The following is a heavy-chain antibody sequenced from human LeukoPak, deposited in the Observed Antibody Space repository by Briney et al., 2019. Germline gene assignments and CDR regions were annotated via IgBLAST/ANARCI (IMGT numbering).Heavy chain of an antibody. CDR3: ARRNDYDILTGYHFDY. V-gene: IGHV4-39*01. CDR1: GGSISSSSYY. D-gene: IGHD3-9*01. J-gene: IGHJ4*02. CDR2: IYYSGST. Sequence: SETLSLTCTVSGGSISSSSYYWGWIRQPPGKGLEWIGSIYYSGSTYYNPSLKSRVTISVDTSKNQFSLKLSSVTAADTAVYYCARRNDYDILTGYHFDYWGQGTLVTVSS.